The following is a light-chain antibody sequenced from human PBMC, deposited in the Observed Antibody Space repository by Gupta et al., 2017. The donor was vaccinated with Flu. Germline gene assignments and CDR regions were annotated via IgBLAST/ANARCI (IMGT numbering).Light chain of an antibody. V-gene: IGLV2-11*01. J-gene: IGLJ1*01. Sequence: QSAPTQPRSVSGSPGQSVTISCTGSSNDVGGSNRVSWYQQRPGKAPKLLLYYVTERPAGVPDRFSGSKSGNTASLTISGHQADDEADYYCSSHAGRVTWIFGTGTTVTVL. CDR3: SSHAGRVTWI. CDR2: YVT. CDR1: SNDVGGSNR.